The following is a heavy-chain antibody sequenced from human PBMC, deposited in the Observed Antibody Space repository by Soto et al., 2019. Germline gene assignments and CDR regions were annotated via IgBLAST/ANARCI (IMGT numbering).Heavy chain of an antibody. V-gene: IGHV1-69*13. Sequence: ASVKVSCKASGGTFSSYAISWVRQAPGQGLEWMGGIISIFGTANYAQKFQGRVTITADESTSTAYMELSSLRSEDTAVYYCAGWEDGSGEVRYYYGMDVWGQGTTVTVSS. CDR1: GGTFSSYA. D-gene: IGHD3-10*01. J-gene: IGHJ6*02. CDR2: IISIFGTA. CDR3: AGWEDGSGEVRYYYGMDV.